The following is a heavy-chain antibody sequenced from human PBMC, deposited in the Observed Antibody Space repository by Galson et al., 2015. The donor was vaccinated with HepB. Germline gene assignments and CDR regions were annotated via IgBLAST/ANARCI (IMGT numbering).Heavy chain of an antibody. CDR2: TRDNGRSYTT. Sequence: SLRLSCAASGFTLNDHYMDWVRQAPGKGLEWVARTRDNGRSYTTEFAASVKGRFTISRDDSQNSMYLQMNTLETEDTAVYYCARSGSYGPLTCWGQGTLVTVSS. D-gene: IGHD1-26*01. V-gene: IGHV3-72*01. CDR3: ARSGSYGPLTC. CDR1: GFTLNDHY. J-gene: IGHJ4*02.